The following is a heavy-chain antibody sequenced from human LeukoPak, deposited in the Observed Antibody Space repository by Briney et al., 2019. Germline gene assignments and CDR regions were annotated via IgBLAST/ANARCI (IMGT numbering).Heavy chain of an antibody. CDR2: IYYSGNT. V-gene: IGHV4-4*07. J-gene: IGHJ3*02. D-gene: IGHD1-26*01. CDR1: GVSISSYY. CDR3: ARERGNLRGDAFDI. Sequence: KTSETLSLTCTVSGVSISSYYWTWIRQPAEKGLEWIGRIYYSGNTNYNPSLESRVTMSVDTSKNQFSLKLSSVTAADTAVYYCARERGNLRGDAFDIWGQGTMVTVSS.